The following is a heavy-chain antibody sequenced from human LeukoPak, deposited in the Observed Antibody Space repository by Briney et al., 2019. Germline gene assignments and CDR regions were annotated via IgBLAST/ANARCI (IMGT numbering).Heavy chain of an antibody. V-gene: IGHV3-21*01. D-gene: IGHD1-7*01. CDR1: GFTFSRHS. CDR3: ARDSGNYLDAFDI. CDR2: ISSSSSYI. J-gene: IGHJ3*02. Sequence: SGGSLRLSCAASGFTFSRHSINWVRQAPGKGLEWVSSISSSSSYIYYADSVKGRFTISRDNAKNSLYLQMNSLRAEDTAVYYCARDSGNYLDAFDIWGQGTMVTVSS.